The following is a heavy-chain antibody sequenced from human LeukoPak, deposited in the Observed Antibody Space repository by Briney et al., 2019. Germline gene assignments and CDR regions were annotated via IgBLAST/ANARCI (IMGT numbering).Heavy chain of an antibody. CDR3: ASMSSYGSPLDY. V-gene: IGHV1-69*05. CDR2: IIPIFGTA. J-gene: IGHJ4*02. Sequence: SVKVSCKASGGTFSSYAISWVRQAPGQGLEWMGGIIPIFGTANYAQKLQGRVTMTTDTSTSTAYMELRSLRSDDTAVYYCASMSSYGSPLDYWGQGTLVTVSS. CDR1: GGTFSSYA. D-gene: IGHD5-18*01.